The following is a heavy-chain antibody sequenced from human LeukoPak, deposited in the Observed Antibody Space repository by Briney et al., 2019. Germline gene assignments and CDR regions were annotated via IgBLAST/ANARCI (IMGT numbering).Heavy chain of an antibody. D-gene: IGHD5-12*01. CDR3: ARGGSGYDLFDY. Sequence: GGSVRLSCGASGFTFSSYSMNWVRQAPGKGLEWGSSISSSSYIYYAVSVKGRFTISRDNAKNSLFLQINSLRAEDTAIYYCARGGSGYDLFDYWGQGTLVTVSS. CDR1: GFTFSSYS. J-gene: IGHJ4*02. V-gene: IGHV3-21*01. CDR2: ISSSSYI.